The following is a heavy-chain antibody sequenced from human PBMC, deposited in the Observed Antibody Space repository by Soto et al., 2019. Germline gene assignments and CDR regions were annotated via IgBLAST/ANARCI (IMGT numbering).Heavy chain of an antibody. CDR3: ARDPAGGSGYYYLFDY. CDR1: GATLSTFA. V-gene: IGHV3-30-3*01. CDR2: ISYDGSNK. D-gene: IGHD3-22*01. J-gene: IGHJ4*02. Sequence: PGGSLGLARAASGATLSTFAMHWVRQAPGKGLDCVAVISYDGSNKYYADSVKGRFTISRDNSKNTLYLQMNSLRAEDTAVYYCARDPAGGSGYYYLFDYWGQGTLVTVPS.